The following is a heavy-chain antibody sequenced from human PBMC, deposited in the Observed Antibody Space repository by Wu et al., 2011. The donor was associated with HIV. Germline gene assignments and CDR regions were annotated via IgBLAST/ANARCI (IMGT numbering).Heavy chain of an antibody. V-gene: IGHV1-2*02. CDR3: ARTPPGPYNYGSGDPYYYGMDV. CDR1: GHIFTGYS. D-gene: IGHD3-10*01. J-gene: IGHJ6*02. CDR2: ISPNSGGT. Sequence: QVQLVQSGAEVKKPGASVKVSCKASGHIFTGYSIHWVRQAPGQGLEWMGWISPNSGGTKYAQKFQDTVTMTRDTSLSTAYMELSRLRSDDTAVYYCARTPPGPYNYGSGDPYYYGMDVWGQGTTVTVSS.